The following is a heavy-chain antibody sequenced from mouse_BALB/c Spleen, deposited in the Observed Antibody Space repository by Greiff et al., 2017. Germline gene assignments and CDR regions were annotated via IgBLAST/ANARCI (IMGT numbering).Heavy chain of an antibody. J-gene: IGHJ2*01. V-gene: IGHV7-3*02. Sequence: EVMLVESGGGLVQPGGSLRLSCATSGFTFTDYYMSWVRQPPGKALEWLGFIRNKANGYTTEYSASVKGPFTISRDNSQSILYLQMNTVRAEDSATYYCARGGYFDYWGQGTTLTVSS. CDR3: ARGGYFDY. CDR2: IRNKANGYTT. CDR1: GFTFTDYY.